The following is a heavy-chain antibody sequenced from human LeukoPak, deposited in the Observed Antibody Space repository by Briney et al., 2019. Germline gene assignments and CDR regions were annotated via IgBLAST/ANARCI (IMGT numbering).Heavy chain of an antibody. J-gene: IGHJ4*02. D-gene: IGHD3-22*01. CDR1: GFTFSSYG. CDR3: AKGAVAPEEYYYDSSD. V-gene: IGHV3-23*01. Sequence: GGSLRLSCAASGFTFSSYGMNWVRQAPGKGLEWVSAISGSGGSTYYADSVKGRFTISRDNSKNTLYLQMNSLRAEDTAVYYCAKGAVAPEEYYYDSSDWGQGTLVTVSS. CDR2: ISGSGGST.